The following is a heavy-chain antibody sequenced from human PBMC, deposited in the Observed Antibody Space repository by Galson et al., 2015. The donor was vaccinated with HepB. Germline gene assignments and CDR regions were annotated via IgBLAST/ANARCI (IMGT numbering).Heavy chain of an antibody. J-gene: IGHJ4*02. D-gene: IGHD6-19*01. CDR3: ARHIAERRPGIAVAAPDYFDY. Sequence: SETLSLTCTVSGGSISSSSYYWGWIRQPPGKGLEWIGSIYYSGSTYYNPSLKSRVTISVDTSKNQFSLKLSSVTAADTAVYYCARHIAERRPGIAVAAPDYFDYWGQGTLVTVSS. V-gene: IGHV4-39*01. CDR2: IYYSGST. CDR1: GGSISSSSYY.